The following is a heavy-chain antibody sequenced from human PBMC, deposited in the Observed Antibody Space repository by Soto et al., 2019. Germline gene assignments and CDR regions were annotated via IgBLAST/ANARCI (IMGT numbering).Heavy chain of an antibody. CDR3: ASEYTYCYDSSGPGPDDAFDI. CDR1: GFTFSSYS. Sequence: GGSLRLSCAASGFTFSSYSMNWVRQAPGKGLEWVSSISSSSGYIYYADSVKGRFTISRDNAKNSLYLQMNSLRAEDTAVYYCASEYTYCYDSSGPGPDDAFDIWGQGTMVTVSS. D-gene: IGHD3-22*01. J-gene: IGHJ3*02. V-gene: IGHV3-21*01. CDR2: ISSSSGYI.